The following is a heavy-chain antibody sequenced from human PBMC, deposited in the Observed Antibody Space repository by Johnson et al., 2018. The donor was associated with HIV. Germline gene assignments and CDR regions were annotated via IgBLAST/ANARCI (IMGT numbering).Heavy chain of an antibody. CDR2: IKQDDSEK. CDR3: ARGSEWELLPNDAFDI. J-gene: IGHJ3*02. CDR1: GFTFNSYW. Sequence: VQLVESGGGLVQPGGSLRLSCAASGFTFNSYWMNWVRQAPGKGLEWVANIKQDDSEKYYVDSVKDRFTISRDNAKNSRYLQMNSLRAEDTAVYYCARGSEWELLPNDAFDIWGQGTMVTVSS. V-gene: IGHV3-7*01. D-gene: IGHD1-26*01.